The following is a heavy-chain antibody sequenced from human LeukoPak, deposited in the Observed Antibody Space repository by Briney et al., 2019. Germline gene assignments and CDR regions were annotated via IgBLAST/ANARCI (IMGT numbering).Heavy chain of an antibody. CDR1: AFSLNAYN. J-gene: IGHJ4*02. CDR3: VRDRGTYRPIDY. D-gene: IGHD1-26*01. Sequence: GGSLRLSCAASAFSLNAYNMNWVRQAPGKGLEWVSSISYTGTYIYYADSVKARFTISRDNAQNSLYLQMNSLRAEDTAIYYCVRDRGTYRPIDYWGQGTLVTVSS. CDR2: ISYTGTYI. V-gene: IGHV3-21*04.